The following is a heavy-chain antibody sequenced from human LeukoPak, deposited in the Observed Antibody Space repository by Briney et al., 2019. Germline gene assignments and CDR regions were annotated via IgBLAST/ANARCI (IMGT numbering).Heavy chain of an antibody. CDR3: ARDRTKDAAFDI. Sequence: PRRPLRLSCAASGFTFSSYGMHWVRQAPGKGLEWVAVIWYDGSNKYYADSVKGRFTISRDNSKNTLYLQMNSLRAEDTAVYYCARDRTKDAAFDIWGQGTMVTVSS. V-gene: IGHV3-33*01. J-gene: IGHJ3*02. CDR1: GFTFSSYG. CDR2: IWYDGSNK. D-gene: IGHD2-15*01.